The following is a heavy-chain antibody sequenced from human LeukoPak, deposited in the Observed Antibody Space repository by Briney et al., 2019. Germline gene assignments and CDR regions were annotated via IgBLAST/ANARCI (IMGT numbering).Heavy chain of an antibody. Sequence: SETLSLTCAVYGGSFSGSYWSWIRQPPGKGLEWIGEINHSGSTNYNPSLKSRVTISVDTSKNQFSLMLNSVTAADTAVYYCARDKGQYGSGTRGFTWFDPWGQGTLVTVSS. V-gene: IGHV4-34*01. CDR2: INHSGST. J-gene: IGHJ5*02. CDR3: ARDKGQYGSGTRGFTWFDP. D-gene: IGHD3-10*01. CDR1: GGSFSGSY.